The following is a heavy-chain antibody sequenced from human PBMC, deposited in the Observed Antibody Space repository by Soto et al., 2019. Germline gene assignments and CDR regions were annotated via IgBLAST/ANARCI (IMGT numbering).Heavy chain of an antibody. D-gene: IGHD6-19*01. Sequence: ASVKVSCKASGYTFTSYAMHWVRQAPGQRLEWMGWINAGNGNTKYSQKFQGRVTITRDTSASTAYMELSSLRSEDTAVYYCARDGGVGIVVAGTVYYYYGMDVRGQGTT. CDR2: INAGNGNT. CDR3: ARDGGVGIVVAGTVYYYYGMDV. CDR1: GYTFTSYA. J-gene: IGHJ6*02. V-gene: IGHV1-3*01.